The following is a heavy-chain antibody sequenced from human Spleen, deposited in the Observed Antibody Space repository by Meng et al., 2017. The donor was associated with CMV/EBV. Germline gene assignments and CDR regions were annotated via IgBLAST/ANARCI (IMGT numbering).Heavy chain of an antibody. D-gene: IGHD6-19*01. CDR1: GASISTSY. J-gene: IGHJ5*02. CDR2: ISHRGST. V-gene: IGHV4-59*01. CDR3: AKHTQSVAGKGNWFDP. Sequence: SKTLSLTCTVSGASISTSYWSWIRQPPGKGLEWIGYISHRGSTNYHPSLRSRVTISVDTSKNQFSLNLSSVTAADTAVYYCAKHTQSVAGKGNWFDPWGQGTLVTVSS.